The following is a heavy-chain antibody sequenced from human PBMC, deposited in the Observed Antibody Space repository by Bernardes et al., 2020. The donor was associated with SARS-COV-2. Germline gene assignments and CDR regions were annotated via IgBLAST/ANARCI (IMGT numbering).Heavy chain of an antibody. CDR1: GFTFDDYA. Sequence: GGSLRLSCAASGFTFDDYAMHWVRQAPGKGLEWVSLISGDGGSTYYADSVKGRFTISRDNSKNSLYLQMNSLRTEDTALYYCAKDLTGDRGPKQPLVGMDVWGQGTTVTVSS. V-gene: IGHV3-43*02. J-gene: IGHJ6*02. CDR2: ISGDGGST. D-gene: IGHD7-27*01. CDR3: AKDLTGDRGPKQPLVGMDV.